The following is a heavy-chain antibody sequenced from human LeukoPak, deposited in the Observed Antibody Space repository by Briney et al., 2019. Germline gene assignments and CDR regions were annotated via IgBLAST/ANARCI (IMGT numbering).Heavy chain of an antibody. V-gene: IGHV4-4*02. J-gene: IGHJ4*02. Sequence: SGTLSLTCTVSSDSIFTSNWWSWVRQPPGKGLEWIGQIFHSGSTSYSPSLKSRVTISMDKSKNQISLRLTSVTAADTAVYYCARRQWELLGGFDYWGQGTLVTVSS. CDR1: SDSIFTSNW. CDR2: IFHSGST. D-gene: IGHD1-26*01. CDR3: ARRQWELLGGFDY.